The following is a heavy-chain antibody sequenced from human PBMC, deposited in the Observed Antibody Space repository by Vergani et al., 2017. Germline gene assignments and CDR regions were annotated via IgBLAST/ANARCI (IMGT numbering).Heavy chain of an antibody. CDR2: ISGTGGST. Sequence: VQLQQWGAGLLKPSETLSLTCAVYGGSFSDYYWSWIRQPPGKGLEWVSVISGTGGSTYYADSVKGRFTISRDNSKNTLYLQMNSLRPEDTAVYYCAKDWGYCSAASCGNYWGQGTLVTVSS. J-gene: IGHJ4*02. D-gene: IGHD2-15*01. CDR1: GGSFSDYY. CDR3: AKDWGYCSAASCGNY. V-gene: IGHV3-23*01.